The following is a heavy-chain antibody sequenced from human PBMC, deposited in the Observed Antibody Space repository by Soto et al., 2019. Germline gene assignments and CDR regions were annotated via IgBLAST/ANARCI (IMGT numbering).Heavy chain of an antibody. J-gene: IGHJ4*02. D-gene: IGHD5-12*01. V-gene: IGHV3-30*18. CDR3: AKDMATIKGIFDY. CDR1: GFKFSGSA. Sequence: GGSLRLSCAASGFKFSGSAMHWVRQAPGKGLEWVSFISHDGRNKYYADSVKGRFTISRDTSKNTLYLLMDSLRAEGTAVYYCAKDMATIKGIFDYWGQGTLVTVS. CDR2: ISHDGRNK.